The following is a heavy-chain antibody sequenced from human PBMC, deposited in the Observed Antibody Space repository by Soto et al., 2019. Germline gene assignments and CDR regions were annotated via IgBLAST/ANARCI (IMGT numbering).Heavy chain of an antibody. CDR1: GGSISSGDYY. CDR3: AREGAVAGTDAFDI. D-gene: IGHD6-19*01. V-gene: IGHV4-30-4*01. J-gene: IGHJ3*02. CDR2: IYYSGST. Sequence: SETLSLTCTVSGGSISSGDYYWSWIRQPPGKGLEWIGYIYYSGSTYYNPSLKSRVTISVDTSKNQFSLKLSSVTAADTAVYYCAREGAVAGTDAFDIWGQGTMVTVS.